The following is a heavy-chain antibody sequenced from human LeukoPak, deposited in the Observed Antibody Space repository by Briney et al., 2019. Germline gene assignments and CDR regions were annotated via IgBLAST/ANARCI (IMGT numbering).Heavy chain of an antibody. CDR2: ISAYNGNT. CDR1: GXTFTSHW. V-gene: IGHV1-18*04. Sequence: GESLRISCQVSGXTFTSHWISWVRQMPGKGLEWMGWISAYNGNTNYAQKLQGRVTMTTDTSTSTAYMELRSLRSDDTAVYYCARDPLLNYDSSGYCLYYFDYWGQGTLVTVSS. CDR3: ARDPLLNYDSSGYCLYYFDY. J-gene: IGHJ4*02. D-gene: IGHD3-22*01.